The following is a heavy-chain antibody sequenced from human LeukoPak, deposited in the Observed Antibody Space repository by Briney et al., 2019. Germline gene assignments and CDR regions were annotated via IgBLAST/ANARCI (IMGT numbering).Heavy chain of an antibody. CDR1: GGSFSGYY. V-gene: IGHV4-34*01. CDR3: AVYYDSSGYGY. CDR2: INHSGST. J-gene: IGHJ4*02. Sequence: PSETLSLTCAVYGGSFSGYYWSWIRQPPGKGLEWIGEINHSGSTNYNPSLKSRVTISVDTSKNQFSLKLSSVTAADTAVYYCAVYYDSSGYGYWGQGTLVTVSS. D-gene: IGHD3-22*01.